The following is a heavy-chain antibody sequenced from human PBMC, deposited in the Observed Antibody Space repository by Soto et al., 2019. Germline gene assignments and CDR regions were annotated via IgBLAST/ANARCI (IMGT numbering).Heavy chain of an antibody. J-gene: IGHJ6*03. Sequence: SETLSLTCTVSGGSISSYYWSWIRQPPGKGLEWIGYIYYSGSTNYNPSLKSRVTISVDTSKNQFSLKLSSVTAADTAVYYCARETAAPPYYYYYYMDVWGKGTTVTVSS. V-gene: IGHV4-59*01. CDR1: GGSISSYY. D-gene: IGHD2-2*01. CDR3: ARETAAPPYYYYYYMDV. CDR2: IYYSGST.